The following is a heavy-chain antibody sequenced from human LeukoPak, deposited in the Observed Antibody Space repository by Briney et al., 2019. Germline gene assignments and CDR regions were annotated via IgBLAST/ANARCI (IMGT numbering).Heavy chain of an antibody. J-gene: IGHJ6*02. V-gene: IGHV1-18*01. D-gene: IGHD3-16*01. CDR2: ISAYNGNT. Sequence: ASVKVSCKASGYTFTSYGISWVRQAPGQGLEWMGWISAYNGNTNYAQKLQGRVTMTTETSTSTAYMELRSLRYDDTAVYYCARGLKSGDYVDYYYYAMEVWGQGTTVTVSS. CDR3: ARGLKSGDYVDYYYYAMEV. CDR1: GYTFTSYG.